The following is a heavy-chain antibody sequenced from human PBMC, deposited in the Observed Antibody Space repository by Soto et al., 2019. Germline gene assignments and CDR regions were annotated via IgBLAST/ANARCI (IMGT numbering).Heavy chain of an antibody. CDR1: GFTFSSYG. D-gene: IGHD5-18*01. Sequence: QVQLVESGGGVVQPGRSLRLSCAASGFTFSSYGMHWVRQAPGKGLEWVAVIWYDGSNKYYADSVKGRFNISRDNSKNTLYLQMNSLRAEDMAVYYCASLRGYSYGGGMDVWGQGTTVTVSS. V-gene: IGHV3-33*01. CDR2: IWYDGSNK. CDR3: ASLRGYSYGGGMDV. J-gene: IGHJ6*02.